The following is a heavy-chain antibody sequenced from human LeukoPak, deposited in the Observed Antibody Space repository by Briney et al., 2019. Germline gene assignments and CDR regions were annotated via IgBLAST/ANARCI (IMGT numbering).Heavy chain of an antibody. D-gene: IGHD3-3*01. Sequence: GASVTVSCKASGYSFPNYGLNWVRQAPGQGPEWMGWINVYNGDTKYAQKFQGRVTMTTEASTSTAYMELRSLIYDDTAVYYCARGGYDFWSNYLNYWGQGTLVSVSS. V-gene: IGHV1-18*01. CDR3: ARGGYDFWSNYLNY. J-gene: IGHJ4*02. CDR1: GYSFPNYG. CDR2: INVYNGDT.